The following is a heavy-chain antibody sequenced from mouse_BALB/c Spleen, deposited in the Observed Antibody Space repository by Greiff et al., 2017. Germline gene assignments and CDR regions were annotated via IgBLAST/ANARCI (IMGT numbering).Heavy chain of an antibody. CDR3: ARASYGSSYGAYGMDY. CDR1: GFSLTSYG. D-gene: IGHD1-1*01. V-gene: IGHV2-9*02. J-gene: IGHJ4*01. Sequence: QVQLKQSGPGLVAPSQSLSITCTVSGFSLTSYGVHWVRQPPGKGLEWLGVIWAGGSTNYNSALMSRMSISKANSKGQVFLKMNSLQTDDTAMYYYARASYGSSYGAYGMDYWGQGTSVTVSA. CDR2: IWAGGST.